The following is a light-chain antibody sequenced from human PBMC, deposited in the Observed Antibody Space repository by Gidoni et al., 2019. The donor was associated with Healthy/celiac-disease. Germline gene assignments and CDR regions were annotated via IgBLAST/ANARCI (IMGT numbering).Light chain of an antibody. CDR2: LGS. CDR1: QSLLHSNGYNY. Sequence: DIVMTQSPLSLPVTPGEPASISCRSSQSLLHSNGYNYLDWYLQKPGQSPQLLIYLGSNRASGVPDRFSGSGSGTDFTLKSSRVEAEDVGVYYCMQALQTPLTFGGETKVEI. V-gene: IGKV2-28*01. J-gene: IGKJ4*01. CDR3: MQALQTPLT.